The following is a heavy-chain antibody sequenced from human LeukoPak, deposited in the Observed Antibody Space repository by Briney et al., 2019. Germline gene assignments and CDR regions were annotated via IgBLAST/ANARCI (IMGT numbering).Heavy chain of an antibody. CDR3: ARGAYEIVVVTAPTY. D-gene: IGHD2-21*02. V-gene: IGHV3-30-3*01. CDR2: ISSDGTNK. CDR1: GFTFSSYT. J-gene: IGHJ4*02. Sequence: GGSLRLSCAASGFTFSSYTIHWVRQAPGKGLEWVAVISSDGTNKYYADSVKGRFTISRDNSKNTLYLQMSSLRAEDTAVYYCARGAYEIVVVTAPTYWDQGTLVTVSS.